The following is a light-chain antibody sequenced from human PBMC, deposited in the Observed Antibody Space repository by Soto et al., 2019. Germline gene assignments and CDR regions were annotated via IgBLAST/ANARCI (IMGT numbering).Light chain of an antibody. CDR3: MQGTHWPLT. CDR1: QSLLFINGITF. V-gene: IGKV2-30*01. J-gene: IGKJ4*01. CDR2: EVS. Sequence: EVVLTQSPLSLPVTVGQPATVSCWSSQSLLFINGITFLTWFHQRPGQPPRRLISEVSNRESGVPDRFSGSGSGTNFTLTISRVEAEDVGLFYCMQGTHWPLTFGGRTRVEIK.